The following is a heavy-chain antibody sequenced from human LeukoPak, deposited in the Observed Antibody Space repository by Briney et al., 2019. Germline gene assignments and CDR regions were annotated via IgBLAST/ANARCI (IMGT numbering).Heavy chain of an antibody. CDR3: ARTRAGSGYDS. D-gene: IGHD5-12*01. CDR1: GFTFRSYN. J-gene: IGHJ5*02. CDR2: ISSSSSYI. V-gene: IGHV3-21*01. Sequence: GGSLRLSCAASGFTFRSYNMNWVRQAPGKGLEWVSSISSSSSYIYYADSVKGRFTISRDNAKNSLYLQTNSLRAEDTAMYYCARTRAGSGYDSWGQGTLVTVSS.